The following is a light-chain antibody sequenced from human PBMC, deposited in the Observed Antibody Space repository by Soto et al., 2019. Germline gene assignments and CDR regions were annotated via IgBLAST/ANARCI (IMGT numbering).Light chain of an antibody. CDR3: QSYDNSLRAYV. J-gene: IGLJ1*01. CDR1: TSNLGAGYD. V-gene: IGLV1-40*01. CDR2: DNT. Sequence: QSVLTQPASVSGAPGQTVSISCTGTTSNLGAGYDVHWYQHLPGTAPTILIFDNTNRPAGVPDRFSGSKSGASASLAISGLQSEDEADYYCQSYDNSLRAYVFGPGTKVTV.